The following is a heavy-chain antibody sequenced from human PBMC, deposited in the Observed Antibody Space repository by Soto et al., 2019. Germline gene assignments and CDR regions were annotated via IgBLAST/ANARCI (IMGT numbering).Heavy chain of an antibody. CDR2: IYYSGNT. Sequence: SETLSLTCTVSGASISNYYWSWIRQPPGKGLEWIGYIYYSGNTNYNPSLKSRVAISVDTSKTQFSLKLSSVTAADTAVYYCARGRLRDGYNSGHSDFDMWRQGTMVTVSS. D-gene: IGHD5-12*01. CDR3: ARGRLRDGYNSGHSDFDM. J-gene: IGHJ3*02. CDR1: GASISNYY. V-gene: IGHV4-59*01.